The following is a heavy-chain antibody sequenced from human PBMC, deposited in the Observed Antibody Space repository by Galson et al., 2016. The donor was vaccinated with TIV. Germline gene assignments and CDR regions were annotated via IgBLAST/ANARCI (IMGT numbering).Heavy chain of an antibody. D-gene: IGHD3-16*01. CDR1: GFTFSSYS. CDR2: ISSSSSTI. CDR3: ARDGARVGAHDAFDI. Sequence: SLRLSCAASGFTFSSYSMNWVRQAPGKGLEWVSYISSSSSTIYYADSVKGRFTISRDNAKNSLYLQMNSLRAEDTAVYYCARDGARVGAHDAFDIWGQGTMVTVSS. V-gene: IGHV3-48*04. J-gene: IGHJ3*02.